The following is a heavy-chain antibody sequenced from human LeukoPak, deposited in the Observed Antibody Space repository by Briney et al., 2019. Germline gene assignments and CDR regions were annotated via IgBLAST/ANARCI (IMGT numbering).Heavy chain of an antibody. CDR2: IRSKAYGGTT. CDR1: GFTFGDYA. CDR3: TRVPKYDFWSGYYTQYYYYYMDV. V-gene: IGHV3-49*04. Sequence: GGSLRLSCTASGFTFGDYAMSWVRQALGKGLEWVGFIRSKAYGGTTEYAASVKGRFTISRDDSKSIAYLQMNSLKTEDTAVYYCTRVPKYDFWSGYYTQYYYYYMDVWGKGTTVTVSS. J-gene: IGHJ6*03. D-gene: IGHD3-3*01.